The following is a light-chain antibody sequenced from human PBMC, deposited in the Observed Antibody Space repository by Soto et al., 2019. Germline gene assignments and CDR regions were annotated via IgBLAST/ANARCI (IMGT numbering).Light chain of an antibody. CDR2: EVS. CDR3: SSYTSSVSYV. CDR1: SSDVGGYNY. V-gene: IGLV2-14*01. J-gene: IGLJ1*01. Sequence: QSALTRPASVSGSPGRSITISCTGTSSDVGGYNYVSWYQQHPGKAPKFIIYEVSNRPSGVSNRFSGSKSGNTASLTISGLQAEDEADYYCSSYTSSVSYVFGTGTKLTVL.